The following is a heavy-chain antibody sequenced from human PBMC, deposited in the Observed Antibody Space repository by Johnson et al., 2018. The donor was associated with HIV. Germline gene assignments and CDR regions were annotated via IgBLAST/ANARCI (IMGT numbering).Heavy chain of an antibody. CDR1: GFTFSSYG. Sequence: QMQLVESGGGLVQPGGSLRLSCAASGFTFSSYGMHWIRQAPGKGLEWVAVISYDGSNKYYADSVKGRFTISRDNSNNTLYLQMNSLRAEDTAVYYCAKVNRMEQWLAGGGAFDSGGQGTMFTVSS. D-gene: IGHD6-19*01. CDR3: AKVNRMEQWLAGGGAFDS. V-gene: IGHV3-30*18. J-gene: IGHJ3*02. CDR2: ISYDGSNK.